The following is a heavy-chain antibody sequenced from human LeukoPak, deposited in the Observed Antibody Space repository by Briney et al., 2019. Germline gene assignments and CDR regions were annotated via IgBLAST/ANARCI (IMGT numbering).Heavy chain of an antibody. CDR1: GFTLSSYW. CDR2: INSDGSST. D-gene: IGHD6-13*01. Sequence: GGSLRLSCAASGFTLSSYWMHWVRQAPGKGLVWVSRINSDGSSTSYADSVKGRFTISRDNAKNTLCLQMNSLRAEDTAVYYCARVYSSSWYEGDAFDIWGQGTMVTVSS. CDR3: ARVYSSSWYEGDAFDI. J-gene: IGHJ3*02. V-gene: IGHV3-74*01.